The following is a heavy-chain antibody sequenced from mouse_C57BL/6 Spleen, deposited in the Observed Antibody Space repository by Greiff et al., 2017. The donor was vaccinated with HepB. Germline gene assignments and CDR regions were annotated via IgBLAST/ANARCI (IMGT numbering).Heavy chain of an antibody. J-gene: IGHJ4*01. D-gene: IGHD1-1*01. V-gene: IGHV1-53*01. Sequence: VQLQQSGTELVKPGASVKLSCKASGYTFTSYWMHWVKQRPGQGLEWIGNINPSNGGTNYNEKFKSKATLTVDKSSSTAYMQLSSLTSEDSAVYYCARSDYGSSLYYAMDYWGQGTSVTVSS. CDR1: GYTFTSYW. CDR3: ARSDYGSSLYYAMDY. CDR2: INPSNGGT.